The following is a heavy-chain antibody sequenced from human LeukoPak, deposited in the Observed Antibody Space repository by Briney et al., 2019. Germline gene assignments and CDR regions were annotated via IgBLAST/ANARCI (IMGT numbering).Heavy chain of an antibody. J-gene: IGHJ2*01. D-gene: IGHD6-19*01. Sequence: SETLSLTCTVSGGSISRHFWSWIRQPPGKGLEWIGFMYYNGSAKYNPSLKSRVTISEDTSKNQLSLKLRSVTAADTAVYYCARHGGLDLFYWYFDLWGRGTLVTVSS. CDR3: ARHGGLDLFYWYFDL. V-gene: IGHV4-59*11. CDR1: GGSISRHF. CDR2: MYYNGSA.